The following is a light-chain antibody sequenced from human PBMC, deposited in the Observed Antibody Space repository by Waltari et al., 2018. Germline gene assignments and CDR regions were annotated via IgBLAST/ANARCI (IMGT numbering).Light chain of an antibody. CDR1: SRDIGAYDY. V-gene: IGLV2-14*01. J-gene: IGLJ2*01. Sequence: QSALTQPASVSGSPGQSITISCTGTSRDIGAYDYVSWYVQYPDTAPRLIIFDVTKRPSGVSGRFSGSKSGNAASLTSSGLRTEDEADYICSSYASSSAVIFGGGTKVTVL. CDR3: SSYASSSAVI. CDR2: DVT.